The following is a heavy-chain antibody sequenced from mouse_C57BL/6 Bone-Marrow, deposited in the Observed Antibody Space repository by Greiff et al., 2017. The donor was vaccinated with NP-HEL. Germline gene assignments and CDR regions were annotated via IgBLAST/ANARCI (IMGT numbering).Heavy chain of an antibody. CDR2: IDPETGGT. V-gene: IGHV1-15*01. CDR3: TRRGTYYSNFDY. CDR1: GYTFTDYE. D-gene: IGHD2-5*01. J-gene: IGHJ2*01. Sequence: VKLVESGAELVRPGASVTLSCKASGYTFTDYEMHWVKQTPVHGLEWIGAIDPETGGTAYNQKFKGKAILTADKSSSTAYMELRSLTSEDSAVYYCTRRGTYYSNFDYWGQGTTLTVSS.